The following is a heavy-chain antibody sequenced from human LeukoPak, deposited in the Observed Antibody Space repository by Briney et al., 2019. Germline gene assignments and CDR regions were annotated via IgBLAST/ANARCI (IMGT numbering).Heavy chain of an antibody. V-gene: IGHV4-34*01. Sequence: SETLSLTCAVYGGSFSGYHWTWIRQSPGKGLEWIGDINPSGSTYYNPSLKSRLTISVDTSKNQFSLKLRSVTAADTAVYYCARGRHDITMIVVVMTSVSYYLDVWAKGPRSPSP. J-gene: IGHJ6*03. CDR3: ARGRHDITMIVVVMTSVSYYLDV. D-gene: IGHD3-22*01. CDR1: GGSFSGYH. CDR2: INPSGST.